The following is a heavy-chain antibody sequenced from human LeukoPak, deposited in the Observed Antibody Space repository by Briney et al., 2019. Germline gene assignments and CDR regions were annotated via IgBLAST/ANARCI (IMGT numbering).Heavy chain of an antibody. J-gene: IGHJ4*02. CDR1: TVYFSDYP. CDR3: ARAYHEDYYFDF. Sequence: GKSLRLSCAASTVYFSDYPLHWVRQAPGKGLEWVAVISYDGDDQYYAHSVKGRFTISRDNSKNTLYLQMDSLISDDTAVYYCARAYHEDYYFDFWGQGTLVIVSS. CDR2: ISYDGDDQ. D-gene: IGHD1-14*01. V-gene: IGHV3-30*08.